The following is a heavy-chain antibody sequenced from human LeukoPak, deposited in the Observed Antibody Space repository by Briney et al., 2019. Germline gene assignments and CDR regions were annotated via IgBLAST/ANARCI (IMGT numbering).Heavy chain of an antibody. Sequence: SETLSLTCTVSGGSISSYYWSWIRQPAGKGLEWIGRIYTSGSTNYNPSLKSRVTMSVDTSKNQFSLKLSSVTAADTAVYYCARSKQWLARPHNWFDPWGQGTLVTVSS. J-gene: IGHJ5*02. V-gene: IGHV4-4*07. CDR2: IYTSGST. CDR1: GGSISSYY. CDR3: ARSKQWLARPHNWFDP. D-gene: IGHD6-19*01.